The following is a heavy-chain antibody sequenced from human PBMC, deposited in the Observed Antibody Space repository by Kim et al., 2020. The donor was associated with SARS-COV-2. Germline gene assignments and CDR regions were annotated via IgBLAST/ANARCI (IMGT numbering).Heavy chain of an antibody. V-gene: IGHV3-23*01. J-gene: IGHJ4*02. CDR2: ST. D-gene: IGHD5-12*01. CDR3: TKGGLRSGFDF. Sequence: STAYPESVKGRFTISGDNSKTTLYLQMNSLRGDESAIYYCTKGGLRSGFDFRGQGTLVTVSS.